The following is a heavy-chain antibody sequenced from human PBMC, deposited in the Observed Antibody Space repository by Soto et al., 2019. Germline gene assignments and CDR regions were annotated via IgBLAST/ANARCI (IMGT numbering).Heavy chain of an antibody. J-gene: IGHJ4*02. CDR2: IHHSGTT. V-gene: IGHV4-34*01. CDR3: VSYGSGTYCSGYSFDF. Sequence: SETLSLTCTVYGGSFSSVYWSWIRQSPGKGLEWIGEIHHSGTTNYNPSLKSRVTISVDTSKNQFSLELSSVTAADTALYCCVSYGSGTYCSGYSFDFWSQGSLVT. D-gene: IGHD3-10*01. CDR1: GGSFSSVY.